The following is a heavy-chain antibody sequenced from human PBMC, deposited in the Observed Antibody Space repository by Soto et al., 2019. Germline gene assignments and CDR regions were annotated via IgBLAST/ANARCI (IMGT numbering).Heavy chain of an antibody. CDR2: INPNSGGT. V-gene: IGHV1-2*04. CDR1: GYTFTGYY. J-gene: IGHJ3*02. D-gene: IGHD5-12*01. Sequence: GASVKVSCKASGYTFTGYYMHWVRQAPGQGLEWMGWINPNSGGTNYAQKFQGWVTMTRDTSISTAYMELSRLRSDDTAVYYCARDQGLGGYSGYDLSEPANDAFDIWGQGTMVTVSS. CDR3: ARDQGLGGYSGYDLSEPANDAFDI.